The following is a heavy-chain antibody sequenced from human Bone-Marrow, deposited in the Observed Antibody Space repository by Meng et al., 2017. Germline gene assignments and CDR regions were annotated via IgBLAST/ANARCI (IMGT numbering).Heavy chain of an antibody. J-gene: IGHJ3*02. Sequence: ASVKVSCKASGGTFSSYAISWVRQAPGQGLEWMGWINPNSGGTNYAQKFQGRVTMTRDTSISTAYMELNRLRSDDTAVYYCARGEGGGYPSRAFDIWGQGTMVTVSS. CDR2: INPNSGGT. CDR3: ARGEGGGYPSRAFDI. V-gene: IGHV1-2*02. CDR1: GGTFSSYA. D-gene: IGHD2-15*01.